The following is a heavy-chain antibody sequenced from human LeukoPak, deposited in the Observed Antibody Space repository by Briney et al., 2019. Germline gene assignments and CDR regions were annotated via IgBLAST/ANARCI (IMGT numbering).Heavy chain of an antibody. CDR3: ARVAGGCSTTNCLFDY. D-gene: IGHD2-2*01. V-gene: IGHV3-74*01. Sequence: GGSVRLSCAAPGFTFGRDWMHWVRQASGKGLEWVSRMNSDGSSISYADSVKGRFTISRDNAKKMLYLQMNSLRVEDTAVYYCARVAGGCSTTNCLFDYWGQGTLVTVSS. CDR2: MNSDGSSI. J-gene: IGHJ4*02. CDR1: GFTFGRDW.